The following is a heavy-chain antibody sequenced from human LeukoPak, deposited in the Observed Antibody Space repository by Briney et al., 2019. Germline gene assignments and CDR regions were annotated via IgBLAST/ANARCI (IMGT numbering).Heavy chain of an antibody. CDR2: ITGSADST. D-gene: IGHD3-9*01. CDR3: AVDYDISTGYFSDLGY. Sequence: GGSLRLSCVASGFTFSSYWMHWVRQAPGKGLEWVSSITGSADSTFYADSVKGRFTNSRDNSKKTLYLQMNSLRAEDTALYYCAVDYDISTGYFSDLGYWGQGTLVTVSA. V-gene: IGHV3-23*01. CDR1: GFTFSSYW. J-gene: IGHJ4*02.